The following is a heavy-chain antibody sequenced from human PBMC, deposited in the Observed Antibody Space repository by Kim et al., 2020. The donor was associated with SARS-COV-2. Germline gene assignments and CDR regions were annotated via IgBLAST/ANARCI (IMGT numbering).Heavy chain of an antibody. V-gene: IGHV3-23*01. CDR3: ANLKKYGDYAFDY. CDR1: GFTFSSYA. Sequence: GGSLRLSCAASGFTFSSYAMSWVRQAPGKGLEWVSAISGSGGSTYYADSVKGRFTISRDNSKNTLYLQMNSLRAEDTAVYYCANLKKYGDYAFDYWGQETLVTVSS. CDR2: ISGSGGST. D-gene: IGHD4-17*01. J-gene: IGHJ4*02.